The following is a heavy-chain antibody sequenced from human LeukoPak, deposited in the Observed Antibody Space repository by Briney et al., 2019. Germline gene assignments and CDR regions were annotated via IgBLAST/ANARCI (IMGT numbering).Heavy chain of an antibody. CDR2: ISSSSSYI. J-gene: IGHJ4*02. V-gene: IGHV3-21*01. D-gene: IGHD3-9*01. CDR3: ASNAPSYDILTGYYS. CDR1: GFTFSGYS. Sequence: GGSLRLSCVASGFTFSGYSMNWVRQAPGKGLEWVSSISSSSSYIYYADSVKGRFTISRDNAKNSLYLQMNSLRAEDTAVYYCASNAPSYDILTGYYSWGQGTLVTVSS.